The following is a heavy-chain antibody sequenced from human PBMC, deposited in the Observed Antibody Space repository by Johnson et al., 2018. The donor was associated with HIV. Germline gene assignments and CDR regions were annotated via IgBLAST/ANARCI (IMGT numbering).Heavy chain of an antibody. J-gene: IGHJ3*02. CDR3: AQEGPLTVTTVMDAFDI. Sequence: QEQLVESGGGVVQPGRSLRLSCVASGFTFSSYAMHWVRQAPGKGLEWVAVISYDGSNKYYADSVKGRFTISRDNSKNTLYLQMNSLRAEDTAVYYCAQEGPLTVTTVMDAFDIWGQGTMVTVSS. V-gene: IGHV3-30-3*02. CDR2: ISYDGSNK. D-gene: IGHD4-17*01. CDR1: GFTFSSYA.